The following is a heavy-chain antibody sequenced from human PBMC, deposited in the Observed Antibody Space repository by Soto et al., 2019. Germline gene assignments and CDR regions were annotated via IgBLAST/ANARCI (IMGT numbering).Heavy chain of an antibody. J-gene: IGHJ2*01. V-gene: IGHV1-18*01. CDR3: VRHAACSSIRCFSGYFDL. CDR2: ISAYNGNT. CDR1: GYTFTSYG. D-gene: IGHD2-15*01. Sequence: ASVKVSCKASGYTFTSYGISWVRQAPGQGLEWMGWISAYNGNTNYAQKLQGRVTMTTDTSTSTAYMELRSLRSEDTAVYYCVRHAACSSIRCFSGYFDLWGRGTLVTVSS.